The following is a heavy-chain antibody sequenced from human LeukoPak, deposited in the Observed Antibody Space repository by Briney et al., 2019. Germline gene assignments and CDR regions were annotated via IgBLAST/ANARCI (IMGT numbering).Heavy chain of an antibody. CDR1: GYTFTSYG. D-gene: IGHD6-19*01. V-gene: IGHV1-18*01. CDR3: ARGGLVPGDY. CDR2: ISGYNGNT. J-gene: IGHJ4*02. Sequence: ASVKVPCKASGYTFTSYGISWVRQSPGQGLEWMGWISGYNGNTNYVQKFQGRVTMTADTSTNTAYMELRSLRSDDTAVYYCARGGLVPGDYWGRGTLVTVSS.